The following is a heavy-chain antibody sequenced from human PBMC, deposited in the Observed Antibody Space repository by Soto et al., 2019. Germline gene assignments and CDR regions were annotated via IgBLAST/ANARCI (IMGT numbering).Heavy chain of an antibody. Sequence: GGSLRLSCAASGFTFSSFSMDWVRHAPGQGLEWVSSISSRGTYVYYADSVKGRFTVSKDNANNVLFLQMNSLRAEDTAVYYCARQVPYSSHRMDVWGQGTTVTVSS. J-gene: IGHJ6*02. CDR3: ARQVPYSSHRMDV. D-gene: IGHD3-22*01. CDR2: ISSRGTYV. CDR1: GFTFSSFS. V-gene: IGHV3-21*06.